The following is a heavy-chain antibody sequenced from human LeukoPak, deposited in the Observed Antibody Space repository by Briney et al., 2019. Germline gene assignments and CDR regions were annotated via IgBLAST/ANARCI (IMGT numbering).Heavy chain of an antibody. CDR2: IRSKPFGGTT. Sequence: PGGSLRLSCTTSGFIFGDYAMNWVRQAPGKGLEWVGFIRSKPFGGTTEYAASVKGRFTISRDDSKSIVYLQMDSLKTEGTAVYYCSRNYYNPGSYPRYFDYWGQGTLVTVSS. CDR1: GFIFGDYA. J-gene: IGHJ4*02. D-gene: IGHD3-10*01. V-gene: IGHV3-49*04. CDR3: SRNYYNPGSYPRYFDY.